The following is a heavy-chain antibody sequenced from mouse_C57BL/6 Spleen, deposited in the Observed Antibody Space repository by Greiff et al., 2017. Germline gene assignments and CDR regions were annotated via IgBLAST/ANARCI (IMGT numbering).Heavy chain of an antibody. D-gene: IGHD1-1*01. J-gene: IGHJ4*01. Sequence: VQLQQSGPELVKPGASVKLSCKASGYTFTDYNLHWVKQSHGKSLEWIGYINPNNGGTSYNQKFKGKATLTVNKSSSAAYMELRNLTSEDSAVYYCARCGYYYGSREAMDYWGQGTSVTVAS. CDR2: INPNNGGT. CDR1: GYTFTDYN. CDR3: ARCGYYYGSREAMDY. V-gene: IGHV1-22*01.